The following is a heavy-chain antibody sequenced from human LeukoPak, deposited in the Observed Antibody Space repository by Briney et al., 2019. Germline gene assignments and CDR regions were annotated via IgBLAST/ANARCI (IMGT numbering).Heavy chain of an antibody. Sequence: ASVKVSCKVSGYTLTELSMHWVRQAPGKGLEWMGGFDPEGGETIYAQKFQGRVTMTEDTSTDTAYMELSSLRSEDTAVYYCATLVSGWYGTYFDYWGQGTLVTVSS. CDR1: GYTLTELS. V-gene: IGHV1-24*01. D-gene: IGHD6-19*01. CDR3: ATLVSGWYGTYFDY. CDR2: FDPEGGET. J-gene: IGHJ4*02.